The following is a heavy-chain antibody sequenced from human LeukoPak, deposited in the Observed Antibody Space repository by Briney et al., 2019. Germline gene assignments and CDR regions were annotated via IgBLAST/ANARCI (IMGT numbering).Heavy chain of an antibody. Sequence: GGSLRLSCAASGFTVSSNYMSWVRQAPGKGLEWVSVIYTGVSTYYADSVKGRFAISRDNSKNTLYLQMNSLRAEDTAVYYCARVRPHPIIDVWGKGTTVAVSS. CDR3: ARVRPHPIIDV. CDR2: IYTGVST. V-gene: IGHV3-53*01. J-gene: IGHJ6*03. D-gene: IGHD6-6*01. CDR1: GFTVSSNY.